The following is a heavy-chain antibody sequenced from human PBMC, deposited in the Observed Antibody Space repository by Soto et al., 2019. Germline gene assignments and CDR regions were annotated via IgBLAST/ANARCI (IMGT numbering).Heavy chain of an antibody. D-gene: IGHD6-19*01. Sequence: QVQLQQWGAGLLKPSETLSLTCAVYGGSFSGYYWSWIRQPPGKGLEWIGEINHSGSTNYNPSLKSRVTISVDTSKNQFSLKLSSVTAADTAVYYCARGWLAVAGTGWFDPWGQGTQVTVSS. CDR1: GGSFSGYY. J-gene: IGHJ5*02. V-gene: IGHV4-34*01. CDR2: INHSGST. CDR3: ARGWLAVAGTGWFDP.